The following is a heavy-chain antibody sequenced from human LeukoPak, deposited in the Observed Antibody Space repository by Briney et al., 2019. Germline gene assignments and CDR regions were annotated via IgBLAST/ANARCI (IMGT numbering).Heavy chain of an antibody. Sequence: SQALSLTCTVSGGSISSGGYYWSWIRQHPGKGLEWIGYIYYSGSTYYNPSLKSRVTISVDTSKNQFSLKLSSVTAADTAGYYCASSRHSGYDPHFDYWGQGTLVTVSS. V-gene: IGHV4-31*03. J-gene: IGHJ4*02. D-gene: IGHD5-12*01. CDR3: ASSRHSGYDPHFDY. CDR1: GGSISSGGYY. CDR2: IYYSGST.